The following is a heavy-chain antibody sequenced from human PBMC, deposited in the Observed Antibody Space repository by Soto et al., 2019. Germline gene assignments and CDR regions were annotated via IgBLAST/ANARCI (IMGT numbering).Heavy chain of an antibody. Sequence: QVHLVQSGAEVKKPGSSVKVSCKTSGGSFNNYAVSWVRQAPGQGLEWMGGIIPNFDTPNYAQKFQDRVTIIADESTSTVYMELRSLRSNDTAVYYCAVAMVREILIFESSGMHVWGQGTTVFVSS. J-gene: IGHJ6*02. V-gene: IGHV1-69*01. CDR1: GGSFNNYA. D-gene: IGHD3-10*01. CDR2: IIPNFDTP. CDR3: AVAMVREILIFESSGMHV.